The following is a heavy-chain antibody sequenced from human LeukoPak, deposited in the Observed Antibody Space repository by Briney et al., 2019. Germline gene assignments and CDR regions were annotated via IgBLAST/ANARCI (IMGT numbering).Heavy chain of an antibody. CDR2: ISAYNGNT. D-gene: IGHD3-10*01. CDR3: ARDLSMVRGVIIGY. J-gene: IGHJ4*02. CDR1: GYTSTSYG. V-gene: IGHV1-18*01. Sequence: ASVKVSCKASGYTSTSYGISWVRQAPGQGLEWMGWISAYNGNTNYAQKLQGRVTMTTDTSTSTAYMELRSLRSDDTAVYYCARDLSMVRGVIIGYWGQGTLVTVSS.